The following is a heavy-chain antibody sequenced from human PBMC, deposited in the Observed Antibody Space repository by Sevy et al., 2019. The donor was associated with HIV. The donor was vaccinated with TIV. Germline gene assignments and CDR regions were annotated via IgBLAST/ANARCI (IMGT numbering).Heavy chain of an antibody. CDR3: AKYFFSMASRQGYFDY. V-gene: IGHV3-23*01. CDR2: ISGTGLST. Sequence: GGSLRLSCAASGFTFSNYAMNWVRQAPGKGLEWVSTISGTGLSTYYADSVKGRFTISRDNSKNALYLQMNTLRAEDTASYFWAKYFFSMASRQGYFDYWGQGTLVTVSS. CDR1: GFTFSNYA. D-gene: IGHD6-6*01. J-gene: IGHJ4*02.